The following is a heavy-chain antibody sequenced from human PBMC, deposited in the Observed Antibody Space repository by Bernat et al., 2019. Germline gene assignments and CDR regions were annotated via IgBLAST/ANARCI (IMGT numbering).Heavy chain of an antibody. CDR3: AKDDLAVGVYPSFDY. CDR2: VSYDGSKK. J-gene: IGHJ4*02. V-gene: IGHV3-30*18. CDR1: GFTFSNYG. Sequence: QVQLVESGGGVVQPGRSLRLSCAASGFTFSNYGMHWVRQAPGKGLEWVAVVSYDGSKKYYADSVKGRFTISRDNPKNTLYLQMNSLRPEDTAVYYCAKDDLAVGVYPSFDYWGLGTLVTVSS. D-gene: IGHD6-19*01.